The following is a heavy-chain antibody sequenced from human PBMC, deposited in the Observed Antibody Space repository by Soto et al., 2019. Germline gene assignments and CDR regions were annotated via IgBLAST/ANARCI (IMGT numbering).Heavy chain of an antibody. D-gene: IGHD3-10*01. J-gene: IGHJ4*02. CDR2: ISNDGSDK. CDR1: RFTFKSYG. CDR3: AKDRSPNYYGSGSFDN. Sequence: GGSLRLSCVDSRFTFKSYGMHWVRQAPGKGLEWVAVISNDGSDKYYADSVKGRFTISRDNSKNTLYLQMNSLRAEDTAVYYCAKDRSPNYYGSGSFDNWGQGTLVTVSS. V-gene: IGHV3-30*18.